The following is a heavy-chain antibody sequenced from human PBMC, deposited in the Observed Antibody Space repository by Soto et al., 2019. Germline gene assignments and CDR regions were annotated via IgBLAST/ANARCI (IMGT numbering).Heavy chain of an antibody. CDR2: IYYSGST. CDR3: GRTIVVVTAQSNWFDP. J-gene: IGHJ5*02. V-gene: IGHV4-59*01. CDR1: GGSIDTYY. D-gene: IGHD2-21*02. Sequence: SETLSLTCTVSGGSIDTYYWSWIRQPPGKGLEWIGYIYYSGSTNYNPSLKSRVTISVDTSKNQFSLKLSSVTAADTAVYYCGRTIVVVTAQSNWFDPWGQGTLLTVSS.